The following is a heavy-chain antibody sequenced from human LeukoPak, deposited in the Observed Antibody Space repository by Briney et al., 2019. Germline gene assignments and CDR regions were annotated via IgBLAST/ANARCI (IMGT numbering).Heavy chain of an antibody. V-gene: IGHV4-61*03. CDR1: GGSISSGLYS. CDR3: ARDSGTNYYGMDV. CDR2: IYNSEST. J-gene: IGHJ6*02. Sequence: SETLSLTCDVSGGSISSGLYSWSWIRQPPGKGLEWIGYIYNSESTNYNPSLKSRVTISIDTSKNHFSLRLSSVTAADTAVYYCARDSGTNYYGMDVWGQGTTVTVSS.